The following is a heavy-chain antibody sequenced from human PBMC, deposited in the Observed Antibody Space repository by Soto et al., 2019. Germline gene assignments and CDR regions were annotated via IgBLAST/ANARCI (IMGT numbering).Heavy chain of an antibody. CDR3: ANRGYSYGFVIY. CDR1: GGTFSSYT. V-gene: IGHV1-69*02. J-gene: IGHJ4*02. Sequence: QVQLVQSGAEVKKPGSSVKVSCKASGGTFSSYTFSWVRQAPGQGLEWMGRIIPMLGIANYAQKFQCRVTITADKSTSTAYMELSSLRSEDTAVYYCANRGYSYGFVIYWGQGTLVTVSS. D-gene: IGHD5-18*01. CDR2: IIPMLGIA.